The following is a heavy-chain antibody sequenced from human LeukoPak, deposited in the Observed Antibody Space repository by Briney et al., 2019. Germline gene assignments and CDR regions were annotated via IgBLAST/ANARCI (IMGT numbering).Heavy chain of an antibody. J-gene: IGHJ5*02. Sequence: GSLRLSCAASGFTFSSYAMSWVRQAPGKGLEWVSAISGSGGSTYYADSVKGRFTISRDNSKNTLYLQMNSLRSDDTAVYYCAREFRKQQRVLSCFDPWGQGTLVTVSS. CDR2: ISGSGGST. CDR3: AREFRKQQRVLSCFDP. CDR1: GFTFSSYA. D-gene: IGHD6-13*01. V-gene: IGHV3-23*01.